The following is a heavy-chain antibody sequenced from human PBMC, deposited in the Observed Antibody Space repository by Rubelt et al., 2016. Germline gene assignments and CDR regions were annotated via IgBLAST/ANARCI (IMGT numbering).Heavy chain of an antibody. J-gene: IGHJ4*02. CDR1: GYSFSSNA. Sequence: QVQLVQSGSELKKPGASVKVSCKASGYSFSSNAMNWVRQAPGQGLEWMGWINTNTGGTNYEQKFQGRVTMTKDTTISTAYMELVSRRSDDTAVYYCARVRQLSDYWGQGTLVTVSS. CDR2: INTNTGGT. V-gene: IGHV1-2*02. CDR3: ARVRQLSDY. D-gene: IGHD6-6*01.